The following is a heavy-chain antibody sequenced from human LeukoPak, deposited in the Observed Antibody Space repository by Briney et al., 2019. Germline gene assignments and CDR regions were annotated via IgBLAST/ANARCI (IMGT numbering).Heavy chain of an antibody. CDR1: GFTFDDYA. V-gene: IGHV3-9*01. CDR2: ISWNSGNM. D-gene: IGHD4-17*01. J-gene: IGHJ4*02. Sequence: LPGGSLRLSCAASGFTFDDYAMHWVRHAPGKGLEWVSGISWNSGNMGYADSVKGRFTISRDNSKNTLYLQMNSLRAEDTAVYYCANPYGDDFDYWGQGTLVTVSS. CDR3: ANPYGDDFDY.